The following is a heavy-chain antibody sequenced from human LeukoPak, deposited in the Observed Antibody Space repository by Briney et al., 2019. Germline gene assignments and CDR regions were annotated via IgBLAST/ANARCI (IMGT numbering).Heavy chain of an antibody. V-gene: IGHV4-61*02. CDR2: IYTSGNT. J-gene: IGHJ5*02. D-gene: IGHD3-10*01. CDR1: GGSISSGSYY. Sequence: SQTLSLTCTVSGGSISSGSYYWSWIRQPAGKGLEWIGRIYTSGNTNYNPSLKSRVTISVDTSKNQFSLKLNSVTASDTAVYYCARDSGPRGGWFDPWGQGTLVTVSS. CDR3: ARDSGPRGGWFDP.